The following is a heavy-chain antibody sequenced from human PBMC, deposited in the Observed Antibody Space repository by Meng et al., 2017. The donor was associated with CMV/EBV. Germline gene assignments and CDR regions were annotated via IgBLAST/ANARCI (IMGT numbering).Heavy chain of an antibody. J-gene: IGHJ6*02. CDR1: GIIFTTYG. Sequence: GGSLRLSCAPSGIIFTTYGLHWVRQAPGKGLEWVAFIRYDGSNKYYADSVKGRFTISRDNSKNTMYLQMNSLRGEDTAIYYCAKDHRGRFIVGPRADGGHGMDVWGQGTTVTVSS. CDR3: AKDHRGRFIVGPRADGGHGMDV. V-gene: IGHV3-30*02. D-gene: IGHD1-26*01. CDR2: IRYDGSNK.